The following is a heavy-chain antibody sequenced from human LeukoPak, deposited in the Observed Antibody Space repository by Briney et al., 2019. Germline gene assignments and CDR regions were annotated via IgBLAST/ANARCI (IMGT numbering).Heavy chain of an antibody. D-gene: IGHD2-2*01. V-gene: IGHV1-2*02. CDR3: ARDPRTLEYQWFDP. J-gene: IGHJ5*02. Sequence: ASVKVSCKASGYTFTGYYMHWVRQAPGQGLEWMGWINPNSGGTNYAQKFQGRVTMTRDTSISTAYMELSRLRSDDTAVYYCARDPRTLEYQWFDPWGQGTLVTVSS. CDR1: GYTFTGYY. CDR2: INPNSGGT.